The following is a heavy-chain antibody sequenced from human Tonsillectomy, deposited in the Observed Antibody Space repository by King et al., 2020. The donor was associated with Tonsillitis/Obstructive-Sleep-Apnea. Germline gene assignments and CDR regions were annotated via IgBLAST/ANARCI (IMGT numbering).Heavy chain of an antibody. J-gene: IGHJ2*01. CDR3: ARSYCTGGVCFWDWYFDL. CDR1: GYTFTSYG. Sequence: QLVQSGAEGKKPGASVKVSCKASGYTFTSYGIAWVRQAPGQGLEWMGWVSGYNGKTNYAPNLQGRVTMTTETTENTGYMGLRGLRSDDTAVYYCARSYCTGGVCFWDWYFDLWGRGTLVTVSS. D-gene: IGHD2-8*02. V-gene: IGHV1-18*01. CDR2: VSGYNGKT.